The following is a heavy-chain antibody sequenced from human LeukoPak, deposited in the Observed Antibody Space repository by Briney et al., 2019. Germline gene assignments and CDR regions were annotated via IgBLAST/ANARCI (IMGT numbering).Heavy chain of an antibody. V-gene: IGHV3-7*01. J-gene: IGHJ6*03. CDR3: ARGGIYIPPYYYYYMDV. CDR2: IKEDGSEK. Sequence: GGSLRLSCPASGFTFSRYWMSSVRQAPGKGLEWVANIKEDGSEKYSVDSVRGRFTVYRDNAEHSLYLQMNSVRAEDTAVYYCARGGIYIPPYYYYYMDVWGRGTTVTVSS. CDR1: GFTFSRYW. D-gene: IGHD3-16*01.